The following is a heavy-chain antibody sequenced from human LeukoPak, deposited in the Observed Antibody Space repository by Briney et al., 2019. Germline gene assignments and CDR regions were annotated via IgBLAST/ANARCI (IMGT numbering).Heavy chain of an antibody. V-gene: IGHV3-23*01. J-gene: IGHJ3*01. Sequence: TGGSLRLSCTGSGFAFGNYGMTWVRQPPGKGLEWVSAITGSGGTTRYTDSVTGRFTISRDNSGNTLFLQMNGLRAEDTAVYYCAKDPNGDYLGAFDFWGPGTLVTVSS. CDR3: AKDPNGDYLGAFDF. CDR2: ITGSGGTT. D-gene: IGHD4-17*01. CDR1: GFAFGNYG.